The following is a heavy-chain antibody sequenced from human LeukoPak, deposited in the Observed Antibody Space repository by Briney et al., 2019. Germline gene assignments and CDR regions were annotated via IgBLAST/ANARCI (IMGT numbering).Heavy chain of an antibody. V-gene: IGHV3-48*01. CDR1: GLTFSGYW. J-gene: IGHJ3*02. D-gene: IGHD4-17*01. Sequence: GGSLRLSCVGSGLTFSGYWMHWVRRAPGKGLEWVSYISGSGSAMYYADSVKGRFTISRDNSKNTLYLQMNSLRAEDTAVYYCAKALLDYGLDAFDIWGQGTMVTVSS. CDR2: ISGSGSAM. CDR3: AKALLDYGLDAFDI.